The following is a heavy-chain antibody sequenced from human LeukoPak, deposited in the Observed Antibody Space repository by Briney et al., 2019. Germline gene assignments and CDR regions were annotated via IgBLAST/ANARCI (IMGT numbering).Heavy chain of an antibody. J-gene: IGHJ6*02. Sequence: ASVKVSCKASGGTFSSYAISWVRQAPGQGLEWMGRIIPILGIANYAQKLQGRVTITADKSTSTAYMELSSLRSEDTAVYYCARAPTYYDIFYYYGMDVWGQGTTVTVSS. D-gene: IGHD3-9*01. CDR2: IIPILGIA. CDR1: GGTFSSYA. CDR3: ARAPTYYDIFYYYGMDV. V-gene: IGHV1-69*04.